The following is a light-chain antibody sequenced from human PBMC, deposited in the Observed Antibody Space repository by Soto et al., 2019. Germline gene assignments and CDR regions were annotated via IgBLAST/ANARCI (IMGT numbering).Light chain of an antibody. V-gene: IGLV2-23*01. CDR1: SSDIGSYDR. J-gene: IGLJ2*01. Sequence: QSALTQPASASGSPGQSIIISCTGTSSDIGSYDRVSWYQWHPGKAPKLMIYEDTRRPSGISNRFSGSKSGNTASLTISGLQAEDEADYYCCSYAGSNIYVVFGGGTEVTVL. CDR3: CSYAGSNIYVV. CDR2: EDT.